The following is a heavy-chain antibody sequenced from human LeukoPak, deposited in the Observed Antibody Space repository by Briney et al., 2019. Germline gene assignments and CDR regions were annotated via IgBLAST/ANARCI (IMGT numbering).Heavy chain of an antibody. V-gene: IGHV3-23*01. J-gene: IGHJ4*02. CDR3: AKGDYYDSSARGSFDY. CDR2: ISGSGGST. D-gene: IGHD3-22*01. CDR1: GFTFSSYA. Sequence: PGGSLRLSCAASGFTFSSYAMSWVRQAPGKGLEWVSAISGSGGSTYYADSVKGRFTISRDNSKNTLYLQMNSLRAEDTAVYYCAKGDYYDSSARGSFDYWGQETLVTVSS.